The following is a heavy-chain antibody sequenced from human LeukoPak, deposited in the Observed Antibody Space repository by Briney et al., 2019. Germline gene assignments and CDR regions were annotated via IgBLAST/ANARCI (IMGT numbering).Heavy chain of an antibody. J-gene: IGHJ4*02. D-gene: IGHD3-22*01. V-gene: IGHV3-21*05. CDR1: GFSFSSYS. CDR2: ISGSSSFI. Sequence: GGSLRLSCAASGFSFSSYSMNWVRQAPGKGLEWVSFISGSSSFIQDADSVKGRFTISRDNAKNSLYLQMNSLRAEDAAVYCCARGHSSGYYLKYWGQGTLVTVSS. CDR3: ARGHSSGYYLKY.